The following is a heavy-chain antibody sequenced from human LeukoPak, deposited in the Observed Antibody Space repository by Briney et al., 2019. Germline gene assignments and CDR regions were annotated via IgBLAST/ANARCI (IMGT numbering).Heavy chain of an antibody. CDR2: IYYSGST. J-gene: IGHJ6*02. CDR3: ARDRTAGDYYDSSGNYYYGMDV. D-gene: IGHD3-22*01. V-gene: IGHV4-30-4*01. CDR1: GGSISSGDYY. Sequence: SETLSLTCTVSGGSISSGDYYWSWIRQPPGKGLEWIGYIYYSGSTYYNPSLKSRVTISVDTSKNQFSLKLSSVTAADTAVYYCARDRTAGDYYDSSGNYYYGMDVWGQGTTVTVSS.